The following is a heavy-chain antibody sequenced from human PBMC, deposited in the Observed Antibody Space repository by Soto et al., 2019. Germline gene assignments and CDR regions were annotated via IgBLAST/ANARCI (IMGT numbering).Heavy chain of an antibody. J-gene: IGHJ4*02. CDR1: GGSISSYH. Sequence: SETLSLTCTVSGGSISSYHWSWIRQSAGKGLEWIGRIYTSGNTHYNPSLKSRVTVSIDTSKNQFFLTVNSVTAADSAVYYCARESGDNWDYEAYWGQGAPVTVSS. D-gene: IGHD1-7*01. CDR3: ARESGDNWDYEAY. CDR2: IYTSGNT. V-gene: IGHV4-4*07.